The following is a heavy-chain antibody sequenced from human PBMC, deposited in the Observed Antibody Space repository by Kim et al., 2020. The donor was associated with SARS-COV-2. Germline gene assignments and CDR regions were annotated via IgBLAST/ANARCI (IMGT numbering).Heavy chain of an antibody. Sequence: GGSLRLSCAASGFTVSSNYMSWVRQAPGKGLEWVSVIFSGGSTYYADSVKGRFTIFRDNSKNTLHLQMNSLRAEDTAVYYCASVHSGSYYYYYYGMDVWG. CDR3: ASVHSGSYYYYYYGMDV. J-gene: IGHJ6*01. V-gene: IGHV3-53*01. CDR1: GFTVSSNY. CDR2: IFSGGST. D-gene: IGHD1-26*01.